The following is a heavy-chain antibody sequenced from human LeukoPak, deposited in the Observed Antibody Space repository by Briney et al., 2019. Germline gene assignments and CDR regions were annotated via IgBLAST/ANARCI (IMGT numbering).Heavy chain of an antibody. CDR2: IYHSGST. Sequence: SGTLSLTCAVSGGSINSSNWWSWARQPPGKGLEWIGEIYHSGSTNYNSSFKSRVTISVDKSKNQFSLKLSSVTAADTAVYYCARTLGYCSSTSCYDAFDIWGQGTMVTVSS. CDR3: ARTLGYCSSTSCYDAFDI. CDR1: GGSINSSNW. J-gene: IGHJ3*02. D-gene: IGHD2-2*01. V-gene: IGHV4-4*02.